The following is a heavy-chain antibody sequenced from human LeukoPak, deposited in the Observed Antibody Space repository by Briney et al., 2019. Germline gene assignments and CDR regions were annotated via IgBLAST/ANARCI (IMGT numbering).Heavy chain of an antibody. J-gene: IGHJ4*02. Sequence: GRSLRLSCAASGFTFRSYGMNWVRQAPGKGLEWLSYISSSRDCIYYAHSLKGGFTISSDNAINALSLQMNRLRDEDTAVYYCAGDPWYDVSGFSVDYWGQGTLVTVSS. V-gene: IGHV3-48*02. D-gene: IGHD3-22*01. CDR1: GFTFRSYG. CDR2: ISSSRDCI. CDR3: AGDPWYDVSGFSVDY.